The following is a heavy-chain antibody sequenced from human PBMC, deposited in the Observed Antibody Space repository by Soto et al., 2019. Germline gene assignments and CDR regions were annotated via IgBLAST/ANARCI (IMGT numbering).Heavy chain of an antibody. CDR3: AREYRTSSQFDY. CDR2: ITGSGGST. Sequence: GGSLRLSCAAPGFTSGTYAMSWVRQAPGKGLEWVSGITGSGGSTDYADSVKGRFTISRDTSRNTLYLQMSRLSVDDTAIYYCAREYRTSSQFDYWGQGTLVTVSS. J-gene: IGHJ4*02. D-gene: IGHD6-6*01. V-gene: IGHV3-23*01. CDR1: GFTSGTYA.